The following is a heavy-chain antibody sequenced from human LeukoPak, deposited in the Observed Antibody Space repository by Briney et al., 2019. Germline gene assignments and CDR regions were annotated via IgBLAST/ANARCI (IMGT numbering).Heavy chain of an antibody. Sequence: SETLSLTCTVSGGSISSYYWSWIRQPPGKGLEWIGYIYYSGSTNYNPSLKSRVTISVDTSKNQFSLKLSSVTAADTAVYYCARQGRSWHFDYWGQGTLVTVSS. CDR2: IYYSGST. D-gene: IGHD6-13*01. V-gene: IGHV4-59*08. J-gene: IGHJ4*02. CDR3: ARQGRSWHFDY. CDR1: GGSISSYY.